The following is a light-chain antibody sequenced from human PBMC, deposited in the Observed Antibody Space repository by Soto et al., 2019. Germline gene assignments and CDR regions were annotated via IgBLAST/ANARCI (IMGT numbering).Light chain of an antibody. CDR2: GAS. J-gene: IGKJ5*01. V-gene: IGKV3-15*01. CDR1: QSVSNN. Sequence: EIVMTQSPVTLSVSPGERVTLSCRASQSVSNNLAWYQQKSGQAPRLLIYGASTRVTGIPARFSGSGSGTEFTLTISSLQSEDFASYYCQQYDNWPPVTFGQGTRLEMK. CDR3: QQYDNWPPVT.